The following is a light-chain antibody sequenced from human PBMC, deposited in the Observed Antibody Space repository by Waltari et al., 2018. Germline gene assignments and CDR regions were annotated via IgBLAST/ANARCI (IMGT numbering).Light chain of an antibody. V-gene: IGLV2-23*02. CDR1: SSNSGNYDF. CDR3: SSYAGTNLVV. Sequence: QSALTHPASVSGSPGRSITISCSGTSSNSGNYDFVSWYQQRPGKPPKLLIYEVNERPSGVSCPCLGSKSGNTASLTIFGLQSEAEADYYCSSYAGTNLVVFGGGTKLTVL. J-gene: IGLJ2*01. CDR2: EVN.